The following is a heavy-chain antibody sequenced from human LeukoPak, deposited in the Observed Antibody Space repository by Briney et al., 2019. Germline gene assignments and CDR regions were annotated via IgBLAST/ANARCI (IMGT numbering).Heavy chain of an antibody. CDR3: ARVVRGAVTSNCFDP. CDR2: ISNSGTT. D-gene: IGHD4-17*01. Sequence: PSETLSLTCTVSGGSINDYYWTWIRQAPGKGLEWLGYISNSGTTDYNPSLKCRVTMSVDTSKNEFSLKVTSVTAVDTAMYYCARVVRGAVTSNCFDPWGQGTLVTVSS. V-gene: IGHV4-59*01. J-gene: IGHJ5*02. CDR1: GGSINDYY.